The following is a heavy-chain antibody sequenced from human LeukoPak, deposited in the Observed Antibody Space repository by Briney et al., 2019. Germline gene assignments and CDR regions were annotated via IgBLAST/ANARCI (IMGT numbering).Heavy chain of an antibody. V-gene: IGHV3-15*01. CDR1: GFNVSSTY. CDR2: IKSTTDGGTT. J-gene: IGHJ4*02. D-gene: IGHD3-10*01. Sequence: GGSLRLSCVASGFNVSSTYMNWVRQAPGKGLEWVGRIKSTTDGGTTDYTEPVKGRFTISRDDSKDTLSLQMNGLETEDTAVYYCATYFYHSGDYGLIRYWGQGTLVTVSS. CDR3: ATYFYHSGDYGLIRY.